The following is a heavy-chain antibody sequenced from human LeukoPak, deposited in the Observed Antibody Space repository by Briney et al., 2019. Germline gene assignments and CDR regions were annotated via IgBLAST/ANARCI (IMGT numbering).Heavy chain of an antibody. CDR2: IDYSGYT. V-gene: IGHV4-59*08. CDR3: ARSATVTTFHYYYYYYMDV. Sequence: SETLSLTCTVSGGSISSYYWSWIRQPPGKGLEWIGYIDYSGYTNYNPSLKSRVTISVDTSKNQFSLKLSSVTAADTAVYYCARSATVTTFHYYYYYYMDVWAKGPRSPSP. CDR1: GGSISSYY. J-gene: IGHJ6*03. D-gene: IGHD4-17*01.